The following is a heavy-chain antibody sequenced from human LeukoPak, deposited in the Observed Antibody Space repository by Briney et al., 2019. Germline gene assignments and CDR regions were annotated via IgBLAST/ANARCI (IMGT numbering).Heavy chain of an antibody. CDR3: AELGITMIGGV. V-gene: IGHV3-30*02. Sequence: GGSLRLSCVASGFSFSTSGMHWVRQSPGKGLDWVSFIRNDGNKKNYAESVKGRFTISRDNSRNTLYLQMDSLSAEDTAVYYCAELGITMIGGVWGKGTTVTISS. D-gene: IGHD3-10*02. CDR2: IRNDGNKK. CDR1: GFSFSTSG. J-gene: IGHJ6*04.